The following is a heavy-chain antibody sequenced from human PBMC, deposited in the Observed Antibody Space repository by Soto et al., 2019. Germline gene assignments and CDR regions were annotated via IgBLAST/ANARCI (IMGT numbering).Heavy chain of an antibody. Sequence: GGSLRLSCAASGFTFSSYAMIWVRHAPGKGLEGVSAISGSGGSTYYADSVKGRFTTSRDNSKNTLYLQMNSVRAEDTAVYYCAKASGDYVSFGYYYGMDVWGQGTTVTVSS. CDR1: GFTFSSYA. CDR2: ISGSGGST. J-gene: IGHJ6*02. D-gene: IGHD4-17*01. CDR3: AKASGDYVSFGYYYGMDV. V-gene: IGHV3-23*01.